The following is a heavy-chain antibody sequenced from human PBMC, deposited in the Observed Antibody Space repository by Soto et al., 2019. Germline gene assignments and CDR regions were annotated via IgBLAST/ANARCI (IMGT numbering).Heavy chain of an antibody. V-gene: IGHV3-30*18. CDR3: TKDGRFDSDGSLYYYYYGMDV. J-gene: IGHJ6*02. D-gene: IGHD2-15*01. Sequence: SLRLSCAASGFIFNNYGMNWVRQAPGKGLEWVAIISNDGSNKYYIESVRGRFTISRDNSKNMLFLQMNSLRVEDTAVYFCTKDGRFDSDGSLYYYYYGMDVWGQGTTVTVSS. CDR1: GFIFNNYG. CDR2: ISNDGSNK.